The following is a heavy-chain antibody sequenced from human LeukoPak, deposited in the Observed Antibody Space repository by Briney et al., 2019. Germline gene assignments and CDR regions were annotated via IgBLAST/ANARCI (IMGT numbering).Heavy chain of an antibody. D-gene: IGHD6-19*01. CDR2: IYYSGST. CDR3: ARGWSGWYSDY. Sequence: PSETLSLTCTVSGGSISSSSYYWSWIRQPPGKGLEWIGYIYYSGSTNYNPSLKSRVTISVDTSKNQFSLKLSSVTAADTAVYYCARGWSGWYSDYWGQGTLVTVSS. CDR1: GGSISSSSYY. V-gene: IGHV4-61*01. J-gene: IGHJ4*02.